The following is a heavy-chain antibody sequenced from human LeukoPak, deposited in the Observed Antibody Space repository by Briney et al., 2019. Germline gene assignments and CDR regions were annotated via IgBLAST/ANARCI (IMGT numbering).Heavy chain of an antibody. J-gene: IGHJ6*02. CDR3: ARTSGAHYYYYGMDV. V-gene: IGHV4-61*08. D-gene: IGHD4-17*01. CDR1: GGSISSGDYY. CDR2: IYYSGST. Sequence: SETLSLTCTVSGGSISSGDYYWSWIRQPPGKGLEWIGYIYYSGSTNYNPSLKSRVTISVDTSKNQFSLKLSSVTAADTAVYYCARTSGAHYYYYGMDVWGQGTTVTVSS.